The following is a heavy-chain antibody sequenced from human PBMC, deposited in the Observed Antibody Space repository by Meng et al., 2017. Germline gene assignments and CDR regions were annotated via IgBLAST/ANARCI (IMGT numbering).Heavy chain of an antibody. J-gene: IGHJ6*02. V-gene: IGHV3-30*01. CDR1: GFTFSSYA. CDR2: ISYDGSNK. CDR3: ARESHYYYYYGMDV. Sequence: GESLKISCAASGFTFSSYAMHWVRQAPGKGLEWVAVISYDGSNKCYADSVKGRFTISRDNSKNTLYLQMNSLRAEDTAVYYCARESHYYYYYGMDVWGQGTTVTVSS.